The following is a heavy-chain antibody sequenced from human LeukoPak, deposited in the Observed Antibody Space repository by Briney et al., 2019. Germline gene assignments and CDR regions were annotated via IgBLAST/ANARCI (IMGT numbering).Heavy chain of an antibody. CDR1: GFTYSSYS. CDR3: ASSGTTVSPEYYFDY. Sequence: GGSLRLSCAASGFTYSSYSMNWIRQAPGKGLEWVSSISSSSSYIYYADSVKGRFTISRDNAKNSLYLQMISLRAEDTAVYYCASSGTTVSPEYYFDYWGQGTLVTVSS. CDR2: ISSSSSYI. D-gene: IGHD1-7*01. V-gene: IGHV3-21*01. J-gene: IGHJ4*02.